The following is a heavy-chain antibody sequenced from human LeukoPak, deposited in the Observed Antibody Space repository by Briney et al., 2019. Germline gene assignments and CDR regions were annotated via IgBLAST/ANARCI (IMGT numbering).Heavy chain of an antibody. D-gene: IGHD2-21*02. CDR1: GFTFSTYG. V-gene: IGHV3-30*02. CDR3: AKDDFKYYYYYMDV. J-gene: IGHJ6*03. Sequence: GGSLRLSCAASGFTFSTYGMHWVRLAPGKGLEWVAFIRSDGNNKYYADSVKGRFLISRDNSKNTLYLQMNSLRAEDTAVYYCAKDDFKYYYYYMDVWGKGTTVTVSS. CDR2: IRSDGNNK.